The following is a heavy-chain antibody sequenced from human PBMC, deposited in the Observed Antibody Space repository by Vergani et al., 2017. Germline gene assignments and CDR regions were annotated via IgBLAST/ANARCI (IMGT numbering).Heavy chain of an antibody. CDR2: INWNSDSI. CDR1: GFTFDDYA. Sequence: VQLVESGGGLVQPGRSLRLSCAASGFTFDDYAMHWVRQAPGKGLEWVSGINWNSDSIAYADSVKGRFTISRDNAKNSLYLQMNSLRAEDTALHYCVKDIAASGNYWYFDLWGRGTLVTVSS. D-gene: IGHD6-13*01. V-gene: IGHV3-9*01. J-gene: IGHJ2*01. CDR3: VKDIAASGNYWYFDL.